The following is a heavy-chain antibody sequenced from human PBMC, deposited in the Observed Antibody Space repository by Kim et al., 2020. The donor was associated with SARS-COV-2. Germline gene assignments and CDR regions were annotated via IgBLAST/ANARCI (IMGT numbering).Heavy chain of an antibody. CDR2: ISAYNGNT. V-gene: IGHV1-18*04. D-gene: IGHD1-1*01. J-gene: IGHJ6*02. Sequence: ASVKVSCKASGYTFTSYGISWVRQAPGQGLEWMGWISAYNGNTNYAQKLQGRVTMTTDTSTSTAYMELRSLRSDDTAVYYCASRGPGIQYYYYGMDVWGQGTTVTVSS. CDR1: GYTFTSYG. CDR3: ASRGPGIQYYYYGMDV.